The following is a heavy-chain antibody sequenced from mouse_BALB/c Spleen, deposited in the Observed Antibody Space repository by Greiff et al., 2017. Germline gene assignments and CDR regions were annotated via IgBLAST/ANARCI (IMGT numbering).Heavy chain of an antibody. CDR3: ARFHGPYFDY. Sequence: DVQLQESGGDLVKPGGSLKLSCAASGFTFSSYGMSWVRQTPDKRLEWVATISSGGSYTYYPDSVKGRFTISRDNAKNTLYLQMSSLKSEDTAMYYCARFHGPYFDYWGQGTTLTVSS. D-gene: IGHD1-1*02. CDR2: ISSGGSYT. V-gene: IGHV5-6*01. CDR1: GFTFSSYG. J-gene: IGHJ2*01.